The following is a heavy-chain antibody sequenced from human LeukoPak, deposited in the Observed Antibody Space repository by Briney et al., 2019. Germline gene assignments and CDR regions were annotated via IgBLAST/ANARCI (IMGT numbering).Heavy chain of an antibody. Sequence: GGSLRLSCAAPGFTFSSYWMHWVRQAPGKGLVWVSRINTDGSSTSYADSVKGRFTISRDNSKNTLYLQMNSLRAEDTAVYYCARDPDYGGKRGAFDIWGQGTMVTVSS. CDR2: INTDGSST. CDR3: ARDPDYGGKRGAFDI. J-gene: IGHJ3*02. V-gene: IGHV3-74*01. D-gene: IGHD4-23*01. CDR1: GFTFSSYW.